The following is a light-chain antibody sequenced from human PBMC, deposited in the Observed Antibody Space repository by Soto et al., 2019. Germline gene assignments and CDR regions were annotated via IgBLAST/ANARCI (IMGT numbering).Light chain of an antibody. V-gene: IGLV2-8*01. CDR3: ASYAGNDIVL. J-gene: IGLJ2*01. Sequence: QPVLTQPPSASGSPGQSVTISCTGTSSDVGSYGYVSWYQQHSGKAPKLMLYEVYKRPSGVPDRFSGSRSGNTASLTVSGLQSEDEANYYCASYAGNDIVLFGGGTKLTVL. CDR2: EVY. CDR1: SSDVGSYGY.